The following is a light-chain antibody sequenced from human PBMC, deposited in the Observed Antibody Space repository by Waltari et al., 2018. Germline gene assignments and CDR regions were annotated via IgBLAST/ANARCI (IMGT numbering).Light chain of an antibody. J-gene: IGKJ1*01. CDR2: GAS. V-gene: IGKV3-15*01. Sequence: EIVMTQSPATLSVSPGDRATLSCRASQSVGFNLGWYQQRPGQAPRLLIYGASIRANGIPARFSASGSGTEFTLTISSLQSEDFAVYYCHQYKSWPRTFGQGTYVEIK. CDR1: QSVGFN. CDR3: HQYKSWPRT.